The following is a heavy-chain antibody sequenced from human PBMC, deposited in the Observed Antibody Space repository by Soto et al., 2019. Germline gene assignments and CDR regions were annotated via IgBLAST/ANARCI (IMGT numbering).Heavy chain of an antibody. CDR1: GYTLTELS. Sequence: ASVKVSCKVSGYTLTELSMHWVRQAPGKGLEWMGGFDPEDGETIYAQKFQGRVTMTEDTSTDTAYMELGSLRSEDTAVYYCATRCLLVSKICNAFDIWGQGTMVTVSS. D-gene: IGHD6-6*01. CDR3: ATRCLLVSKICNAFDI. J-gene: IGHJ3*02. V-gene: IGHV1-24*01. CDR2: FDPEDGET.